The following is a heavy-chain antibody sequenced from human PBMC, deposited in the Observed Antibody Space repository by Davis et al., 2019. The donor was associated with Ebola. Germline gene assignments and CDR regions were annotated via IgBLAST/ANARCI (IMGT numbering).Heavy chain of an antibody. CDR1: GFSLTTRAVC. J-gene: IGHJ4*02. Sequence: SGPTLVKPPQTLTLTCSFSGFSLTTRAVCVGWVRQPPGKALEWLALIYWDDDKRYSPSLKSRLTITKDTSKNQVVLTMTNMDPVDTATYYCVYSYGYSWGQGTLVTVSS. CDR2: IYWDDDK. D-gene: IGHD5-18*01. V-gene: IGHV2-5*02. CDR3: VYSYGYS.